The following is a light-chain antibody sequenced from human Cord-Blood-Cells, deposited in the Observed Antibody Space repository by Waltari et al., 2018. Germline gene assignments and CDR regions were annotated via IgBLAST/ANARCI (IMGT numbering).Light chain of an antibody. V-gene: IGLV2-23*02. CDR2: EVS. CDR1: SSDVGGYNL. Sequence: QSALTQPASVSGSPGQSITISCTGTSSDVGGYNLVSWYHQHPGKAPKLMIYEVSKRPSGVSNRFSGSKSGNTASLTISGLQAEDEADYYCCSYAGSSTFVFGTGTKVTVL. J-gene: IGLJ1*01. CDR3: CSYAGSSTFV.